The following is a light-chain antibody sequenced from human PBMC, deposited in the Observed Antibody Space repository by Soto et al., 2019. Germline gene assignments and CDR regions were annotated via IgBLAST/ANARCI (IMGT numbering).Light chain of an antibody. V-gene: IGKV1-5*03. Sequence: DIQMTQSPSTLSASIGDRVTITCRASQNVNSWLAWYQQKPGKAPKYLIYKASTLDNGVPSRFSGSGSGTEFTLTITSLQPDDFATYYCQQYDDIWTFGQGTRVEI. J-gene: IGKJ1*01. CDR1: QNVNSW. CDR3: QQYDDIWT. CDR2: KAS.